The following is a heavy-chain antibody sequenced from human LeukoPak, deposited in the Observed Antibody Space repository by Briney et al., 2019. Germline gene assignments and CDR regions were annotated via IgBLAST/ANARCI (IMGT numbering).Heavy chain of an antibody. CDR2: MNPNSGNT. D-gene: IGHD1-26*01. CDR3: ARVYSGSSAAFDI. V-gene: IGHV1-8*03. Sequence: ASVNVSCKASGYTFTSYDINWVRQATGQGLEWMGWMNPNSGNTGYAQKFQGRVTITRNTSISTAYMELSSLRSEDTAVYYCARVYSGSSAAFDIWGQGTMVTVSS. J-gene: IGHJ3*02. CDR1: GYTFTSYD.